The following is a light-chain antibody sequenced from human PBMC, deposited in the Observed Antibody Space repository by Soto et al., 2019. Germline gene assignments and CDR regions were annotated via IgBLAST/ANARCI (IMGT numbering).Light chain of an antibody. CDR1: SSDIGAYNF. V-gene: IGLV2-14*03. CDR3: TSWTTSTTMI. Sequence: QSALTQPASVSGSPGQSITISCTGTSSDIGAYNFVSWYQQHPGKAPKLMLYDVNIRPSGVSNRFSGSKSGNTASLTISGLQAEDADDYYCTSWTTSTTMIFGGGTKLT. CDR2: DVN. J-gene: IGLJ2*01.